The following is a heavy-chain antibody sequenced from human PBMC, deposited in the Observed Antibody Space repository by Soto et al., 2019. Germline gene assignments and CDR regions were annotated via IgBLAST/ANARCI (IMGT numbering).Heavy chain of an antibody. D-gene: IGHD4-4*01. J-gene: IGHJ4*02. CDR1: GFSFSSYW. CDR3: AREDHSKYNY. Sequence: PAGSLRLSCAASGFSFSSYWMSWVRQVPGKGLEWVANIAQDGSEKYYVDSVRGRFTISKDNAKNSLYLQMNSLRAEDTAVYYCAREDHSKYNYWGQGTLVTVSS. V-gene: IGHV3-7*04. CDR2: IAQDGSEK.